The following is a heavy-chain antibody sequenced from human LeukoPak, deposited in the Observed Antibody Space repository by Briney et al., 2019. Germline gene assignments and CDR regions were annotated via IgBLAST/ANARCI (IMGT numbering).Heavy chain of an antibody. D-gene: IGHD1-26*01. CDR2: INHSGST. CDR1: GGSFSGYY. CDR3: ARGRTPVGATPLQDY. V-gene: IGHV4-34*01. Sequence: PSETLSLTCAVYGGSFSGYYWSWIRQPPGKGLEWIGEINHSGSTNYNPSLKSRVTISVDTSKNQFSLKLSSVTAADTAVYYCARGRTPVGATPLQDYWGQGTLVTVSS. J-gene: IGHJ4*02.